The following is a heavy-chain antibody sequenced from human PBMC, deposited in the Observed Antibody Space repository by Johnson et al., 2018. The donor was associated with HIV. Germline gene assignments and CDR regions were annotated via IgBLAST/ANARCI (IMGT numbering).Heavy chain of an antibody. CDR1: GFIVSSNY. V-gene: IGHV3-53*01. CDR2: IYSGGSI. Sequence: VQLVESGGGLIQPGGSLRLSCAASGFIVSSNYMTWVRQAPGKGLEWVSFIYSGGSIYYADSVKGRFTISRDNAKNSLYLQMNRLRAEDTAVYYCARPDSSSARAHDAFDIWGQGTMVTVSS. CDR3: ARPDSSSARAHDAFDI. J-gene: IGHJ3*02. D-gene: IGHD6-6*01.